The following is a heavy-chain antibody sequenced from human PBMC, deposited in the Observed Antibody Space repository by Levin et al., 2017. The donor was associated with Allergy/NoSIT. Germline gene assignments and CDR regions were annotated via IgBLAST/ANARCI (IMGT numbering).Heavy chain of an antibody. CDR2: ISGSGGSS. D-gene: IGHD2-2*01. CDR3: AKARGSSTPFMDV. J-gene: IGHJ6*02. V-gene: IGHV3-23*01. Sequence: ASVKVSCAASGFTFNSYAMSWVRQAPGKGLEWVSGISGSGGSSYYADSVKGRFTISRDNSKNTLYLQMNSLRADDTAVYYCAKARGSSTPFMDVWGQGTTVTVSS. CDR1: GFTFNSYA.